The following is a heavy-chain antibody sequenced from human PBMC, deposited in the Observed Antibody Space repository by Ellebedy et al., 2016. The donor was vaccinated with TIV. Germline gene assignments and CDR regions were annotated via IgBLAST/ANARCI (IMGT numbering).Heavy chain of an antibody. CDR2: IRNKADGETK. CDR3: TRDRPIDY. Sequence: PGGSLRLSCTASGFTISDYAMSWFRQAPGKGLQWVVFIRNKADGETKQYAASVEGRFAISRDDSKSFAYLQMDSLKSEDTAVYYCTRDRPIDYWGQGTLVTVSS. J-gene: IGHJ4*02. CDR1: GFTISDYA. V-gene: IGHV3-49*03.